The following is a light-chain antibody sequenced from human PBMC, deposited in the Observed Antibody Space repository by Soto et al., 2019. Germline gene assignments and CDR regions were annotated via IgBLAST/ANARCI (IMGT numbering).Light chain of an antibody. Sequence: QSVLTQPPSVSGTPGQRVTIYCSGSSSNVGVNYVYWYQHFPGTAPKLLIHTNVQRPSGVPDRFSGSKSGTSASLAISGLRSEDEAEYDCAAWDGSLSGRVFGGGTALTVL. CDR1: SSNVGVNY. V-gene: IGLV1-47*02. J-gene: IGLJ3*02. CDR2: TNV. CDR3: AAWDGSLSGRV.